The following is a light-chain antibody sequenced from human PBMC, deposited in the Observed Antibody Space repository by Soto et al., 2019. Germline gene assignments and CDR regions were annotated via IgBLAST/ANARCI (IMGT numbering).Light chain of an antibody. CDR2: WAS. CDR1: QSVLYNSNNKNY. Sequence: DIVMTQSPDSLAVSLGERATINCKSSQSVLYNSNNKNYLAWYQQKPGQTPNLLIYWASTRKSGVSDRFSGSGSGTDFTLTISSLQAEDVAVYYCQQYYGHPPTFGQGTRLEIK. V-gene: IGKV4-1*01. CDR3: QQYYGHPPT. J-gene: IGKJ5*01.